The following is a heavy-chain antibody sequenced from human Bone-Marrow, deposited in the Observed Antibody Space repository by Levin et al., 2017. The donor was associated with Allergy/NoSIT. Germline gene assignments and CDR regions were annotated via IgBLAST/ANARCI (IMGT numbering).Heavy chain of an antibody. J-gene: IGHJ5*02. D-gene: IGHD4-17*01. Sequence: SGPTLVKPTQTLTLTCTFSGFSLSTSGVGVGWIRQPPGKALEWLALIYWDDDKRYSPSLKSRLTITKDTSKNQVVLTMTNMDPVDTATYYCAHRSDYGDYGWFDPWGQGTLVTVSS. V-gene: IGHV2-5*02. CDR2: IYWDDDK. CDR3: AHRSDYGDYGWFDP. CDR1: GFSLSTSGVG.